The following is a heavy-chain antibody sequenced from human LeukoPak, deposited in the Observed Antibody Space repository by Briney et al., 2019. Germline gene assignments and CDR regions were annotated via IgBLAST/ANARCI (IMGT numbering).Heavy chain of an antibody. D-gene: IGHD3-22*01. CDR2: IIPILGIA. J-gene: IGHJ3*02. CDR3: ASRYYDSSGYYWGAFDI. V-gene: IGHV1-69*04. Sequence: SVKVSCKASGYTFTSYGISWVRQAPGQGLEWMGRIIPILGIANYAQKFQGRVTITADKSTSTAYMELSSLRSEDTAVYYCASRYYDSSGYYWGAFDIWGQGTMVTVSS. CDR1: GYTFTSYG.